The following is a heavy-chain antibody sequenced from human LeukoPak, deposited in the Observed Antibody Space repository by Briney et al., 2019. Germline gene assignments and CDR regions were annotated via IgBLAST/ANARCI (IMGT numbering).Heavy chain of an antibody. D-gene: IGHD3-10*01. Sequence: PGGSLRLSCAASGFTFSSHAMSWVRQAPGKGLEWVSAISGSGGRTYYADSVKGRFTSSRDNSKNMVSLQMNSLRAEDTAVYYCTKDQGLLWFGELNVWGKGATVTSPQ. CDR3: TKDQGLLWFGELNV. V-gene: IGHV3-23*01. J-gene: IGHJ6*04. CDR2: ISGSGGRT. CDR1: GFTFSSHA.